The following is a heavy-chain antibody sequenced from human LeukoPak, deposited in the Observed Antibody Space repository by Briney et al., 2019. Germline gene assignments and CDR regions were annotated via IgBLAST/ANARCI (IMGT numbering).Heavy chain of an antibody. CDR2: IYYSGST. D-gene: IGHD1-26*01. J-gene: IGHJ4*02. Sequence: PSETLSLTCTVSGGSISSYYWGWIRQPPGKGLEWIGSIYYSGSTYYNPSLKSRVTISVDTSKNQFSLKLSSVTAADTAVYYCARIVWELDQHYWGQGTLVTVSS. CDR1: GGSISSYY. CDR3: ARIVWELDQHY. V-gene: IGHV4-39*01.